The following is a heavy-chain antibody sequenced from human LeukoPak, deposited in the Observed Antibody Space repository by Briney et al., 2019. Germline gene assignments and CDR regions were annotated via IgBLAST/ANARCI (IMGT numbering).Heavy chain of an antibody. CDR3: ASGSFDFWSGYYLDY. CDR1: GYTFTSYD. CDR2: MNPNSGNT. Sequence: ASVKVSFKASGYTFTSYDINWVRQATGQGLEWMGWMNPNSGNTGYAQKFQGRVTITRNTSISTAYMELNSLRSEDTAVYYCASGSFDFWSGYYLDYWGQGTLVTVSS. J-gene: IGHJ4*02. V-gene: IGHV1-8*03. D-gene: IGHD3-3*01.